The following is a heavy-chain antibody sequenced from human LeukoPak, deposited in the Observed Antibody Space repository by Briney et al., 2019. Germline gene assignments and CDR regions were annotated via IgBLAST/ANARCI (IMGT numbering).Heavy chain of an antibody. CDR1: GFTFSNSW. V-gene: IGHV3-15*01. J-gene: IGHJ4*02. CDR3: TTDLIGTYYDFPLGY. Sequence: GGSLRLSCAASGFTFSNSWMSWVRQAPGKGLEWVGRIKSKTDCGTTDYSAPVKGTITSSRDASKNTLYLQMNRLKPEDTAVYYCTTDLIGTYYDFPLGYWGQGTLVTVSS. D-gene: IGHD3-3*01. CDR2: IKSKTDCGTT.